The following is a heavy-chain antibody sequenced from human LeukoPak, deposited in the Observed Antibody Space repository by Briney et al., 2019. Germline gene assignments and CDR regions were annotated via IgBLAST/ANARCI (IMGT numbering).Heavy chain of an antibody. Sequence: GRSLRLSCAASGFTFSSYGMHWVRQAPGKGLEWVAVISYDGSNKYNADSVKGRFTISRDNSKNTLYLQMNSLRAEDTAVYYCAKVGKGLLWFGDGIDYWGQGTLVTVSS. D-gene: IGHD3-10*01. CDR3: AKVGKGLLWFGDGIDY. V-gene: IGHV3-30*18. CDR1: GFTFSSYG. CDR2: ISYDGSNK. J-gene: IGHJ4*02.